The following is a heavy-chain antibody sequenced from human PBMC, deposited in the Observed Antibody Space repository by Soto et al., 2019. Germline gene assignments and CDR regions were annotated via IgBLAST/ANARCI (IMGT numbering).Heavy chain of an antibody. Sequence: QVQLVESGGGVVQPGRSLRLSCAASGFTFSSYGMHWVRQAPGKGLEWVAVISYDGSNKYYADSVKGRFTISRDNSKNTLYLQMNSLRAEDTAVYYCAKDLAVSRGDHTFHLLSDYYYGMDVWGQGITVTVSS. J-gene: IGHJ6*02. CDR2: ISYDGSNK. D-gene: IGHD2-2*01. V-gene: IGHV3-30*18. CDR1: GFTFSSYG. CDR3: AKDLAVSRGDHTFHLLSDYYYGMDV.